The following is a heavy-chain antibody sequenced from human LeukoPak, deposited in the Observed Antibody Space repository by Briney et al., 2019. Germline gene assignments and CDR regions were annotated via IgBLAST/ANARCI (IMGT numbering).Heavy chain of an antibody. D-gene: IGHD3-22*01. J-gene: IGHJ4*02. Sequence: PGGSLRLSCAVSGVTFSNYAMSWVRQAPGQGMEWDSTISGRGDETYYADSVKGRFTVSRDNSKSTLSVQMNSLRAEDTAVYYCAKGGHYSFFDYWGQGTLVTVSS. CDR2: ISGRGDET. CDR1: GVTFSNYA. CDR3: AKGGHYSFFDY. V-gene: IGHV3-23*01.